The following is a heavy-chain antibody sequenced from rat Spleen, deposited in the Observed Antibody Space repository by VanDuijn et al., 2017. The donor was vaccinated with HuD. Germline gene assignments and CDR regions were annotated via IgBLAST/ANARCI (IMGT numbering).Heavy chain of an antibody. CDR2: ITNSGGST. Sequence: EVQLVESGGGLVQPGRSMKLSCTASGFTFSNYGMAWVRQAPTKGLEWVASITNSGGSTYYRDSVKGRFTISRDNGKSTLYLQMDSLRSEDTATYYCTTGERGFAYWGQGTLVTVSS. CDR1: GFTFSNYG. CDR3: TTGERGFAY. V-gene: IGHV5-27*01. J-gene: IGHJ3*01.